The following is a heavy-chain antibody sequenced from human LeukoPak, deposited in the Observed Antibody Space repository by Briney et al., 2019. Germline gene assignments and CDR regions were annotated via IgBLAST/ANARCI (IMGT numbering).Heavy chain of an antibody. CDR2: INPNSGGT. CDR1: GYTFTGYY. J-gene: IGHJ4*02. D-gene: IGHD6-19*01. V-gene: IGHV1-2*02. CDR3: ARVTAVAGINLDY. Sequence: ASVKVSCKASGYTFTGYYMHWVRQAPGQGLEWMGWINPNSGGTNYAQKFQGRVTVTRDTSISTAYMELSRLRSDDTAVYYCARVTAVAGINLDYWGQGTLVTVSS.